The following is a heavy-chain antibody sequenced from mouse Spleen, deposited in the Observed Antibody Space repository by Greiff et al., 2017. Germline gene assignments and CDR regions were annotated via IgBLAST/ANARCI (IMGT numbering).Heavy chain of an antibody. CDR1: GYTFTSYW. CDR3: ARKDYYGSSYDVFDY. CDR2: IDPNSGGT. Sequence: QVQLKQPGAELVKPGASVKLSCKASGYTFTSYWMHWVKQRPGRGLEWIGRIDPNSGGTKYNEKFKSKATLTVDKPSSTAYMQLSSLTSEDSAVYYCARKDYYGSSYDVFDYWGQGTTLTVSS. D-gene: IGHD1-1*01. J-gene: IGHJ2*01. V-gene: IGHV1-72*01.